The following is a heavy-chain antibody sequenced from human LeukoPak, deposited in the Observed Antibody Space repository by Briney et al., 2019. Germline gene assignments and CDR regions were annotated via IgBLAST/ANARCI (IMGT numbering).Heavy chain of an antibody. CDR2: INPNSGDT. V-gene: IGHV1-2*02. CDR1: GYTFSGNY. Sequence: ASVRVSCKTSGYTFSGNYIYWVRQAPGQGLEWMGWINPNSGDTNHAQKFQGRVTMTRDTSVSTAYMDLSSLISDDTAVYYCARGGSSSGSYYYGVDAWGQGTTVTVSS. D-gene: IGHD3-10*01. CDR3: ARGGSSSGSYYYGVDA. J-gene: IGHJ6*02.